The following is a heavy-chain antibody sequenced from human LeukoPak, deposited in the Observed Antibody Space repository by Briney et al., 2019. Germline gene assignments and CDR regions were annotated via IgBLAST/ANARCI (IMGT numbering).Heavy chain of an antibody. V-gene: IGHV4-4*07. J-gene: IGHJ6*03. D-gene: IGHD5-18*01. CDR1: GYSISSNYY. CDR3: ARGRAPIQNYYYYYMDV. CDR2: IYTSGST. Sequence: SSETLSLTCTISGYSISSNYYWSWIRQPAGKGLEWIGRIYTSGSTNYNPSLKSRVTMSVDTSKNQFSLKLSSVTAADTAVYYCARGRAPIQNYYYYYMDVWGKGTTVTISS.